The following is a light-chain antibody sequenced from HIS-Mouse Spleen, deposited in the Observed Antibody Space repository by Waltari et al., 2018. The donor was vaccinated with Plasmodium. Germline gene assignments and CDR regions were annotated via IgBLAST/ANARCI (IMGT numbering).Light chain of an antibody. V-gene: IGKV1-9*01. CDR3: QQLNSYPYT. CDR1: QGISSY. Sequence: DIQLTPSPSFLSASVGDRVTITCRASQGISSYLAWYQQKPGKAPKLLIYPASTLQSGVPSRFSGSGSGTEFTLTISSLQPEDFATYYCQQLNSYPYTFGQGTKLEIK. CDR2: PAS. J-gene: IGKJ2*01.